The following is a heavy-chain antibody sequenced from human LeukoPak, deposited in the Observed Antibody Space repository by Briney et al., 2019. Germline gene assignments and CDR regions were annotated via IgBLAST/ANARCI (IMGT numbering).Heavy chain of an antibody. CDR2: INHSGST. CDR3: ARHRSKWLQSSFDY. V-gene: IGHV4-34*01. Sequence: PSETLSLTCAVYGESFSAYYWSWIRQAPGKTLEWIGEINHSGSTNYNPSLKSRVTISVDTSKNQFSLKLNSVTAADTAVYYCARHRSKWLQSSFDYWGQGTLVTVSS. J-gene: IGHJ4*02. CDR1: GESFSAYY. D-gene: IGHD5-24*01.